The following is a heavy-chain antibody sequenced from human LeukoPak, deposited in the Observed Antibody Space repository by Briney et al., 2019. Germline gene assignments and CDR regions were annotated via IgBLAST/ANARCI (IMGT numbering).Heavy chain of an antibody. CDR3: AKDLHYDILTGYYATHCFDY. Sequence: GGSLRLSCAASGFTFSSYAMSWVRQAPGKGLEWVSAISGSGGSTYYADSVKGRFTISRDNSKNTLYLQMNSLRAEDTAVYYCAKDLHYDILTGYYATHCFDYWGQGTLVTVSS. V-gene: IGHV3-23*01. D-gene: IGHD3-9*01. CDR1: GFTFSSYA. J-gene: IGHJ4*02. CDR2: ISGSGGST.